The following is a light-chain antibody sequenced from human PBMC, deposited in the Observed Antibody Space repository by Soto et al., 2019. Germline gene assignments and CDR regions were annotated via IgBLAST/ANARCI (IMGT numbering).Light chain of an antibody. CDR1: GSDVGGYNY. CDR2: EVS. V-gene: IGLV2-14*01. CDR3: SSYRSTNTVV. Sequence: QSGLTQPASVSGSFGQSITISCTGTGSDVGGYNYVSWYQQHPGKAPKVMIYEVSIRPSGVSTRFSGSKSGNTASLSISGLQAEDEAEYYCSSYRSTNTVVFGGGTKLTVL. J-gene: IGLJ3*02.